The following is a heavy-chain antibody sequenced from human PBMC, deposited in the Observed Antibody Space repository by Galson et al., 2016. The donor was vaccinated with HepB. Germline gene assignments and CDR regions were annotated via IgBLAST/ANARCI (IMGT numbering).Heavy chain of an antibody. V-gene: IGHV3-53*01. CDR2: IYTGGSP. Sequence: SLRLSCAASGFAFRTYSMNWVRQTPGKGLEWVSVIYTGGSPYYEDSVKGRFTIPRDNSKNTLYLQMNSLRAEDTAVYYCARDNFYGSGTYPPYYYYMDVWGKGTTVTVS. D-gene: IGHD3-10*01. J-gene: IGHJ6*03. CDR3: ARDNFYGSGTYPPYYYYMDV. CDR1: GFAFRTYS.